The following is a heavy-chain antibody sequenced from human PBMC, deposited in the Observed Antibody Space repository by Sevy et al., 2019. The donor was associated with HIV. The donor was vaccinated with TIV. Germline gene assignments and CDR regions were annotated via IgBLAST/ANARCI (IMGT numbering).Heavy chain of an antibody. Sequence: SGPTLVKPTQTLTLTCTFSGFSLSTSGVGVGWIRQSPGKPLEWLALIYWNDDKRYSPSLKSRLTITKDTSKNQVVLTMTNMDPVDTATYYCAGPYYGDWFDPWVQGTLVTVSS. J-gene: IGHJ5*02. CDR1: GFSLSTSGVG. V-gene: IGHV2-5*01. CDR2: IYWNDDK. CDR3: AGPYYGDWFDP. D-gene: IGHD3-22*01.